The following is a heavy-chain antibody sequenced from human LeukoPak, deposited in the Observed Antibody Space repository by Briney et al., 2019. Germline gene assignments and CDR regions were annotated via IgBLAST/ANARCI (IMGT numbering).Heavy chain of an antibody. V-gene: IGHV3-23*01. CDR3: AKFTGNGGYPDF. J-gene: IGHJ4*02. Sequence: GALGLSCAGSGFMVSDYAMSWVRPAPGKGLGFVSAISGSGGATYYSDSVRGRFTISRDNSKNTVSLQMSSLRDEDTAVYFCAKFTGNGGYPDFWGQGNLVTVSS. D-gene: IGHD4-23*01. CDR2: ISGSGGAT. CDR1: GFMVSDYA.